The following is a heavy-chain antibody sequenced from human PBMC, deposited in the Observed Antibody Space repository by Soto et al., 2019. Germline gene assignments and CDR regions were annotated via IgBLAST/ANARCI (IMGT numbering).Heavy chain of an antibody. D-gene: IGHD6-19*01. J-gene: IGHJ5*02. CDR1: GDTFTGYY. CDR3: ARYGDSSGCQTRNNWFEP. CDR2: INHNSGGT. Sequence: ASLKVPFKASGDTFTGYYMHWVRQAPGQGLEWMGWINHNSGGTNYAQRFQGWVTMTRDTYISTAYMELSRLRSDDTAVYSCARYGDSSGCQTRNNWFEPWGDGTRDNDST. V-gene: IGHV1-2*04.